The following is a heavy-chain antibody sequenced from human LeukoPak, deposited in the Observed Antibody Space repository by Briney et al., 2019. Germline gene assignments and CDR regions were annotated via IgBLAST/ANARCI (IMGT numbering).Heavy chain of an antibody. CDR3: ARTAPHAVSLGPDY. V-gene: IGHV3-30*02. Sequence: GGSLRLSCAASGFTFSSYGMHWVRQAPGKGLEWVAFVRYDGSNKYYADSVKGRFTISRDNAKNSLYLQMNSLRAEDTAVYYCARTAPHAVSLGPDYWGQGTLVTVSS. CDR2: VRYDGSNK. CDR1: GFTFSSYG. D-gene: IGHD4-11*01. J-gene: IGHJ4*02.